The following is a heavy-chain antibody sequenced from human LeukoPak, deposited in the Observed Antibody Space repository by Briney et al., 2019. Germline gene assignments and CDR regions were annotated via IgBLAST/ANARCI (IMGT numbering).Heavy chain of an antibody. CDR1: GFTFSSYW. Sequence: PGGSLRLSCAASGFTFSSYWMHWVRQAPGKGLMWVSGINSDGSSTSYADSVEGRFTISRDNAKNTLSLQMNSLRAEDTAVYYCARETYSSSRDFDYWGQGTLVTVSS. J-gene: IGHJ4*02. CDR2: INSDGSST. D-gene: IGHD6-6*01. CDR3: ARETYSSSRDFDY. V-gene: IGHV3-74*01.